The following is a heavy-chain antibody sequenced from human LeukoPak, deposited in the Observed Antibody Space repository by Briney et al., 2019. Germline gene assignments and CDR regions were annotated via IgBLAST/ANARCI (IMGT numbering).Heavy chain of an antibody. V-gene: IGHV3-30-3*01. CDR2: ISYGGTNK. Sequence: GSLRLSCVASGFTFSSYTIHWVRQAPGKGLEWVALISYGGTNKYYADSVKGRFTISRDNSKNTLYLQMNSLRAEDTAVYYCARSPSSGSGTYFDYWGQGTLVTVSS. J-gene: IGHJ4*02. D-gene: IGHD3-10*01. CDR3: ARSPSSGSGTYFDY. CDR1: GFTFSSYT.